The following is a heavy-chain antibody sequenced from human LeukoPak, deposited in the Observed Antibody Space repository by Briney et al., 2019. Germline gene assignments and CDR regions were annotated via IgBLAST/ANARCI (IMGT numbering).Heavy chain of an antibody. J-gene: IGHJ4*02. CDR1: GFTFSNYA. CDR2: LGGDGVNK. CDR3: ARTVAGDF. V-gene: IGHV3-23*01. Sequence: GGYLRLSCAASGFTFSNYAMNWVRQAPGEGLEWVSSLGGDGVNKYYADSVEGRFTISRDNAKNTLYLQMNSLRAEDTAIYYCARTVAGDFWGQGTLVTVSS. D-gene: IGHD1-1*01.